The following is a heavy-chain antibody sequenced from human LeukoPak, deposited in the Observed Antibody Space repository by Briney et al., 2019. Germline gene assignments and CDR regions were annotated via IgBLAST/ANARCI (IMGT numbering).Heavy chain of an antibody. J-gene: IGHJ4*02. CDR3: AKAGSSGYDRSFDY. CDR2: ISGSGGST. Sequence: GGSLRLSCAASGFTFSSYAMSWVRQAPGKGLEWVSAISGSGGSTYYADSVKGRFTISRDNSKNTLYLQTNSLRAEDTAVYYCAKAGSSGYDRSFDYWGQGTLVTVSS. D-gene: IGHD5-12*01. CDR1: GFTFSSYA. V-gene: IGHV3-23*01.